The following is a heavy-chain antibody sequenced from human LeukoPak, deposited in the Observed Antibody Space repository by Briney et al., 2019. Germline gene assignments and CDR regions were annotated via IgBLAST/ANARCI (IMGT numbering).Heavy chain of an antibody. CDR3: ARQPPYYDILTGYRQSHFDY. V-gene: IGHV4-59*08. CDR1: GGSISSYY. D-gene: IGHD3-9*01. J-gene: IGHJ4*02. CDR2: IYYSGST. Sequence: SETLSLTCTVSGGSISSYYWSWIRQPPGKGLEWIGYIYYSGSTNYNPSLKSRVTISVDTSKNQFSLKRSSVTAADTAVYYCARQPPYYDILTGYRQSHFDYWGQGTLVTVSS.